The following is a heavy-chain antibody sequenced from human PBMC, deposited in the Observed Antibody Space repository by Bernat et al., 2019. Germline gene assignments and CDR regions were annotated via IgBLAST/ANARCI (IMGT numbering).Heavy chain of an antibody. CDR2: IIPIFGTA. CDR3: ARPLKRGDSYYFDY. J-gene: IGHJ4*02. Sequence: QVQLVQSGAEVKKPGSSVKVSCKASGGTFSSYAISWVRQAPGQGLEWMGGIIPIFGTANYAQKFQGRVTITADESTSTAYTELSSLRSEDTAVYYCARPLKRGDSYYFDYWGQGTLVTVSS. D-gene: IGHD3-16*01. CDR1: GGTFSSYA. V-gene: IGHV1-69*01.